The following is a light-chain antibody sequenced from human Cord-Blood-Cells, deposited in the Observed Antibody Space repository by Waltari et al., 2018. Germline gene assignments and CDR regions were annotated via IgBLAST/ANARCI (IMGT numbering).Light chain of an antibody. CDR3: QQRSNWTPKYT. Sequence: EIVLTQSPTTLSLSPGERATLSCRASQSVSSYLTWYQQKPGQAPRLLIYDASNRTTGIPARFSGSGSGTDFTLTISSLEPEDFAVYYCQQRSNWTPKYTFSQGTKLEIK. V-gene: IGKV3-11*01. J-gene: IGKJ2*01. CDR2: DAS. CDR1: QSVSSY.